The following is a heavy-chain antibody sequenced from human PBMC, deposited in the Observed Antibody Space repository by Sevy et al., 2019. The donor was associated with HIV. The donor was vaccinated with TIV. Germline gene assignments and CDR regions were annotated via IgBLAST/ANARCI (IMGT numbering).Heavy chain of an antibody. Sequence: GGCLRLSCTGSGFTFDDYAVSWVRQAPGKGLEWVGFIRSEAYGGTTAYGASVKGRFTISRDDSKNIAYLQMNSLKTDDTAMYYCTRNIRDLVPYYYYYMDVWGKGTTVTVSS. CDR3: TRNIRDLVPYYYYYMDV. V-gene: IGHV3-49*04. CDR1: GFTFDDYA. J-gene: IGHJ6*03. CDR2: IRSEAYGGTT. D-gene: IGHD6-13*01.